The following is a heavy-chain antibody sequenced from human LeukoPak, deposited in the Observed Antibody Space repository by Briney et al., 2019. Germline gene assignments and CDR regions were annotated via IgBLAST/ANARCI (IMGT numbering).Heavy chain of an antibody. Sequence: SETLSLTCTVSGGSISSSSYYWGWIRQPPGEGLEWIGSIYYSGSTYYNPSLKSRVTISVDTSKNQFSLKLSSVTAADTAVYYCARVARRVVVVVAATGQQNWFDPWGQGTLVTVSS. CDR2: IYYSGST. CDR1: GGSISSSSYY. D-gene: IGHD2-15*01. J-gene: IGHJ5*02. V-gene: IGHV4-39*01. CDR3: ARVARRVVVVVAATGQQNWFDP.